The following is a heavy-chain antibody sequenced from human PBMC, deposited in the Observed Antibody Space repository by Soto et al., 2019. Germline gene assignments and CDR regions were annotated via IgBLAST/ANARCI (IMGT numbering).Heavy chain of an antibody. J-gene: IGHJ6*02. CDR2: IGTAGDT. Sequence: PGGSLRLSCAASGFTFSSYDMHWVRQATGKGLEWVSAIGTAGDTYYPGSVKGRFTISRENAKNSLYLQMNSLRAGDTAVYYCARDRVVRGVYYYGMDVWGQGTTVTVSS. D-gene: IGHD3-10*01. CDR1: GFTFSSYD. V-gene: IGHV3-13*01. CDR3: ARDRVVRGVYYYGMDV.